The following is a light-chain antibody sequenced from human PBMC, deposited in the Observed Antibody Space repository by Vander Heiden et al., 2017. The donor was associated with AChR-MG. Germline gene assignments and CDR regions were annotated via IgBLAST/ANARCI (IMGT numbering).Light chain of an antibody. J-gene: IGLJ1*01. Sequence: QSVLTQPPSASGTPGQRVTISCSGSSSNIGRNAVNWYQQLPRTAPKHLIHSNNHGPSGVPDRFSGSKSGTSASLAISGLQPEDEAEYFCAAWDDTLNLYVFGTGTNGAVL. CDR1: SSNIGRNA. V-gene: IGLV1-44*01. CDR2: SNN. CDR3: AAWDDTLNLYV.